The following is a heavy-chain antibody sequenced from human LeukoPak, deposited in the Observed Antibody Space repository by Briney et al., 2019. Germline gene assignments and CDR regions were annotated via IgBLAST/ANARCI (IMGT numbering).Heavy chain of an antibody. CDR1: GGSISSYY. V-gene: IGHV4-59*01. CDR2: IYYSGST. D-gene: IGHD3-22*01. CDR3: ARYDSSGYYLDS. Sequence: SETLSLTCTVSGGSISSYYWSWIRQPPGKGLEWIGYIYYSGSTNYNPSLKSRVTISVGTSKNQFSLKLSSVTAADTAVYYSARYDSSGYYLDSWGQGTLVTVSS. J-gene: IGHJ4*02.